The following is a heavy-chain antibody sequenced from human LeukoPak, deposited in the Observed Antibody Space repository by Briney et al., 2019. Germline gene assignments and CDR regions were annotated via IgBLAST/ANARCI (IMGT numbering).Heavy chain of an antibody. CDR3: ASGWLSEYYFDY. D-gene: IGHD3-22*01. CDR2: ISWNSGSI. Sequence: GGSLRLSCAASGFTFDDYAMHWVRQAPGKGLEWVSGISWNSGSIGYADSVKGRFTISRDNAKNSLYLQMNSLRAEDTAVYYCASGWLSEYYFDYWGQGTLVTVSS. V-gene: IGHV3-9*01. J-gene: IGHJ4*02. CDR1: GFTFDDYA.